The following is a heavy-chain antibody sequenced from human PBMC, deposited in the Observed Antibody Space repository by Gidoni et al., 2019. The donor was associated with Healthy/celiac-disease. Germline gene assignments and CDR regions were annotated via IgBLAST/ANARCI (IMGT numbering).Heavy chain of an antibody. D-gene: IGHD3-16*01. Sequence: EVQLLESGGGLVQPGGSLRLSCAASGFPFSSYAMSWVRQAPGKGLEWVSAISGSGGSTYYADSVKGRFTISRDNSKNTLYLQMNSLRAEDTAVYYCAKAPRVWGSPPDYWGQGTLVTVSS. J-gene: IGHJ4*02. CDR1: GFPFSSYA. CDR2: ISGSGGST. CDR3: AKAPRVWGSPPDY. V-gene: IGHV3-23*01.